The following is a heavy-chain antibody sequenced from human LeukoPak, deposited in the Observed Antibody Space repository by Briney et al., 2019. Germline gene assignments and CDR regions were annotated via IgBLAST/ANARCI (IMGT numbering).Heavy chain of an antibody. CDR3: ARDLYDSSGYSDY. J-gene: IGHJ4*02. D-gene: IGHD3-22*01. CDR1: GFTISNYW. V-gene: IGHV3-74*01. CDR2: INSDGSFR. Sequence: GGSLRLSCEASGFTISNYWMHWVRQAPGKGLVWVSRINSDGSFRGYADSVKGRFTISRDNAKKSLYLQMNSLRAEDTAVYYCARDLYDSSGYSDYWGQGTLVTVSS.